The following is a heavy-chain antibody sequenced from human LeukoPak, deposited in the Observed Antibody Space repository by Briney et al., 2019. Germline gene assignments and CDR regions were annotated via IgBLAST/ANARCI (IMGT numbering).Heavy chain of an antibody. CDR2: INPNSGGT. J-gene: IGHJ4*02. Sequence: ASVKVSCKASGYTFTGYYMHWVRQAPGQGLEWMGWINPNSGGTNYAQKFQGRVTMTRDTSISTAYMELSRLRSDDTAVYYCARGPSDLGYCSGGSCQQRTRKYYFDYWGQGTLVTVSS. CDR1: GYTFTGYY. V-gene: IGHV1-2*02. CDR3: ARGPSDLGYCSGGSCQQRTRKYYFDY. D-gene: IGHD2-15*01.